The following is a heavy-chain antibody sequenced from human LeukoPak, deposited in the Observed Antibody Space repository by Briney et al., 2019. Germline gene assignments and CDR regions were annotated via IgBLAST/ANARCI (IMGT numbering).Heavy chain of an antibody. J-gene: IGHJ4*02. Sequence: PGGSLRLSCAASGFTFSGSAMTWVRQAPGKGLEWVSSISDNGDSTYYADSVKGRFTISRDNSKNTLYLQMNSLRAEDTAVYYCAKIYDSSGYYYGSHFDYWGQGTLVTVSS. CDR3: AKIYDSSGYYYGSHFDY. CDR1: GFTFSGSA. D-gene: IGHD3-22*01. V-gene: IGHV3-23*01. CDR2: ISDNGDST.